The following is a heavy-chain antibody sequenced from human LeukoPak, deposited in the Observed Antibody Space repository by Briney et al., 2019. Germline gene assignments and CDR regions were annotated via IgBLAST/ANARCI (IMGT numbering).Heavy chain of an antibody. J-gene: IGHJ4*02. CDR1: GFTFDDYA. V-gene: IGHV3-9*03. CDR3: AKDIGYYYDSSGYYDY. CDR2: ISWNSGSI. D-gene: IGHD3-22*01. Sequence: PGGSLRLSCAASGFTFDDYAMHWVRQAPEKGLEWVSGISWNSGSIGYADSVKGRFTISRDNAKNSLYLQMNSLRAEDMALYYCAKDIGYYYDSSGYYDYWGQGTLVTVSS.